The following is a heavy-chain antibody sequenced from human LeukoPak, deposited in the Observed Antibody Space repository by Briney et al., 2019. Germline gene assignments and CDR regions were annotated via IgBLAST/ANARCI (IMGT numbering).Heavy chain of an antibody. CDR3: ARETSTLRGY. D-gene: IGHD2-15*01. CDR2: IHYNGNT. J-gene: IGHJ4*02. CDR1: GGSISSSSYY. V-gene: IGHV4-39*07. Sequence: SETLSLTCTVSGGSISSSSYYWGWIRQPPGKGLEWVGSIHYNGNTYYNPSLKGRVTISVDTSKNQFSLKLSSVTAADTAVYYCARETSTLRGYWGQGTLVTVSS.